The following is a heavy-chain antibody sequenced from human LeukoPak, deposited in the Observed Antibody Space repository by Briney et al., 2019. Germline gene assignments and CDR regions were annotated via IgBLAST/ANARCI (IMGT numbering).Heavy chain of an antibody. CDR1: DYSISSGNY. V-gene: IGHV4-38-2*01. CDR2: VYHSGST. D-gene: IGHD3-22*01. J-gene: IGHJ4*02. Sequence: PSETLSLTCAVSDYSISSGNYWGWIRQPPGKGLEWIGSVYHSGSTHYSPSLKSRVTISVDTSKNHFSLRLSSVTAADTAVYYCARNDSSGYFDYWGQVTLVTVSS. CDR3: ARNDSSGYFDY.